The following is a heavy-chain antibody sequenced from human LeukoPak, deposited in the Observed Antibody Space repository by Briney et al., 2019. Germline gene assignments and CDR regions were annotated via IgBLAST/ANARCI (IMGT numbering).Heavy chain of an antibody. D-gene: IGHD5-18*01. CDR1: GFTFSSYA. CDR2: ISYDGSNK. CDR3: ARRTKSGYSYGFSLGSDSYFDL. V-gene: IGHV3-30-3*01. J-gene: IGHJ2*01. Sequence: GGSLRLSCAASGFTFSSYAMHWVRQAPGKGLEWVAVISYDGSNKYYADSVKGRLTISRDNSKNTLYLQMNSLRAEDTAVYYCARRTKSGYSYGFSLGSDSYFDLWGRGTLVTVSS.